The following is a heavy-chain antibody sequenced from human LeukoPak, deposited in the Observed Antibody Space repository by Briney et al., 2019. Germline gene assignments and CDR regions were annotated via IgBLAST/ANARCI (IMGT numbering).Heavy chain of an antibody. CDR1: GYTFTSYA. D-gene: IGHD3-10*01. CDR3: ARGSGIQYYYYYYMDV. V-gene: IGHV7-4-1*02. J-gene: IGHJ6*03. CDR2: INTNTGNP. Sequence: VASVKVSCKASGYTFTSYAMNWVRQAPGQGLEWMGWINTNTGNPTYAQGFTGRFVFSLDTSASTAYLQISSLKAEDTAVYYCARGSGIQYYYYYYMDVWGKGTTVTVSS.